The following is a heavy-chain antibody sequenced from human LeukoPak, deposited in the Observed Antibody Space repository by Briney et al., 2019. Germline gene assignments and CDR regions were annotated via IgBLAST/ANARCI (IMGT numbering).Heavy chain of an antibody. CDR2: IYSGGST. D-gene: IGHD6-13*01. V-gene: IGHV3-66*01. J-gene: IGHJ3*02. Sequence: GGSLRLSCAASGFTVSSNYMSWVRQAPGKGLEWVSVIYSGGSTYYADSVKGRFTISRDNSKNTLYLQMNSLRAEDTAVYYCGRDPRVSIAAAGRDDAFDIWGQGTMVTVSS. CDR1: GFTVSSNY. CDR3: GRDPRVSIAAAGRDDAFDI.